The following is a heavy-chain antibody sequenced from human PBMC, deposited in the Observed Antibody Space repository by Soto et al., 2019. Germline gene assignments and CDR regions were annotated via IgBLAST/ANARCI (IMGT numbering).Heavy chain of an antibody. CDR2: ISIDGSRT. CDR3: AKRKFCPSTTCFDY. V-gene: IGHV3-64D*06. D-gene: IGHD1-1*01. CDR1: GFIFSIYA. J-gene: IGHJ4*02. Sequence: AGGSLRLSCSGSGFIFSIYAIHWVRQAPGKGLEYVSFISIDGSRTHYAASVKGRFTISRDNSRNTLYLQMNSLRVEDTAVYYCAKRKFCPSTTCFDYWGQGTPVTVSS.